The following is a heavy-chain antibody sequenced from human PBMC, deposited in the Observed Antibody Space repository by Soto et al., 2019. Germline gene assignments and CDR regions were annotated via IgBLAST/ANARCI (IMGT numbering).Heavy chain of an antibody. CDR3: ARRGYSYDSYYYGMDV. D-gene: IGHD5-18*01. V-gene: IGHV4-59*01. Sequence: SETLSLTCAVYGGSFSGYYWSWIRQPPGKGLEWIGYIYCSGSTNYNPSLKSRVTISVDTSKNQFSLKLSSVTAADTAVYYCARRGYSYDSYYYGMDVWGQGTTVTVSS. J-gene: IGHJ6*02. CDR1: GGSFSGYY. CDR2: IYCSGST.